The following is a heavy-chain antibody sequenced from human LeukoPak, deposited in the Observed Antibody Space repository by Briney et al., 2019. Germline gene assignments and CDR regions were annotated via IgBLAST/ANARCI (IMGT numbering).Heavy chain of an antibody. Sequence: GASVKVSCKVSGYTLTELSMHWVRQAPGKGLEWMGGFDPEDGETIYAQKFRGRVTMTEDTSTDTAYMELSSLRSEDTAVYYCASSIEYSGSFRDYWGQGTLVTVSS. CDR1: GYTLTELS. CDR3: ASSIEYSGSFRDY. CDR2: FDPEDGET. J-gene: IGHJ4*02. D-gene: IGHD1-26*01. V-gene: IGHV1-24*01.